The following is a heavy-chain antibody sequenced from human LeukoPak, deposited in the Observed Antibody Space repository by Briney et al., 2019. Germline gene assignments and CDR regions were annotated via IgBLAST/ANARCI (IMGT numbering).Heavy chain of an antibody. CDR2: IIPILGIA. V-gene: IGHV1-69*04. Sequence: SVKVSCKASGGTFSSYAISWVRQAPGQGLEWMGRIIPILGIANYAQKFQGRVTITADKSTSTAYMELSSLRSEDTAVYYCATSVEPNRSYGYWGQGTLVTVSS. D-gene: IGHD3-16*01. CDR3: ATSVEPNRSYGY. J-gene: IGHJ4*02. CDR1: GGTFSSYA.